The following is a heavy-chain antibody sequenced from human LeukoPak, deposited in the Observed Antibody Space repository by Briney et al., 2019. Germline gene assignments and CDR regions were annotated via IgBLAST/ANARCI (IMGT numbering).Heavy chain of an antibody. CDR2: INPSGGST. D-gene: IGHD1-14*01. V-gene: IGHV1-46*01. J-gene: IGHJ4*02. CDR3: ARVTPYNPTSFIFDY. CDR1: GYTFTSYY. Sequence: ASVKVSCKASGYTFTSYYMHWVRQAPGLGLEWMGIINPSGGSTSYAQKFQGRVTMTRDTSTSTVYMELSSLRSEDTAVYYCARVTPYNPTSFIFDYWGQGTLVTVSS.